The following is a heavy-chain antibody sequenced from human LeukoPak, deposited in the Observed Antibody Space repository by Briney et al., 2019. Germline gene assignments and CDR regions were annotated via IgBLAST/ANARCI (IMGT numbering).Heavy chain of an antibody. Sequence: SETLSLTCTVSGGSISSSSYYWGWIRQPPGKGLEWIGSIYYSGSTYYNPSLKSRVTISVDTSKNQFSLKLSSVTAADTAVYYCARPRSFGQLEYFDYWGQGTLVTVSS. CDR2: IYYSGST. CDR1: GGSISSSSYY. V-gene: IGHV4-39*01. CDR3: ARPRSFGQLEYFDY. D-gene: IGHD6-13*01. J-gene: IGHJ4*02.